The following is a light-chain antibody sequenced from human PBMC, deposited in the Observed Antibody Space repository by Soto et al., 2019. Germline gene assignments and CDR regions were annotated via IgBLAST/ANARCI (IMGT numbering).Light chain of an antibody. CDR2: DAS. CDR3: QQYGSSPRT. V-gene: IGKV3-20*01. Sequence: EIVLTQSPGTLSLSPGERATLSCRASQSVSSSYLAWYQQKPGQAPRLLIYDASSRATGIPDRFSGSGSGTDFTLTIDRLEPEDFAVYYCQQYGSSPRTFGQGTRLEIK. J-gene: IGKJ5*01. CDR1: QSVSSSY.